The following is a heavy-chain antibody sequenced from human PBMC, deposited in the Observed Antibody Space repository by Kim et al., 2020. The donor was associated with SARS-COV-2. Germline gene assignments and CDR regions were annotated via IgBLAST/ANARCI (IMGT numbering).Heavy chain of an antibody. V-gene: IGHV3-11*05. J-gene: IGHJ6*02. CDR2: ISSSSSYT. CDR3: ARDGQYCSSTSCYLFGYYGMDV. D-gene: IGHD2-2*01. Sequence: GGSLRLSCAASGFTFSDYYMSWIRQAPGKGLEWVSYISSSSSYTNYADSVKGRFTISRDNAKNSLYLQMNSLRAEDTAVYYCARDGQYCSSTSCYLFGYYGMDVWGQGTTVTVSS. CDR1: GFTFSDYY.